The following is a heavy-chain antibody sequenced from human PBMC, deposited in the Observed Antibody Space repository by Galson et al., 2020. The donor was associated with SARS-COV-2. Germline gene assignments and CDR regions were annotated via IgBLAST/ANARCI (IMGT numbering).Heavy chain of an antibody. Sequence: GGSLRLSCAASGFTFSSYDMHWVRQATGKGLEWDSAIGTAGDTYYPGSVKGRFTISRENAKNSLYLQMNSLRAGDTALYYCARVKYQLLYGYFDLWGRGTLVTVSS. D-gene: IGHD2-2*01. V-gene: IGHV3-13*01. CDR1: GFTFSSYD. J-gene: IGHJ2*01. CDR3: ARVKYQLLYGYFDL. CDR2: IGTAGDT.